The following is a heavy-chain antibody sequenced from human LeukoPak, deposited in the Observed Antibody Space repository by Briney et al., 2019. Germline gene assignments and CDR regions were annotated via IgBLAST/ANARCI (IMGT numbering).Heavy chain of an antibody. J-gene: IGHJ4*02. V-gene: IGHV3-23*01. CDR2: ISGSGGST. D-gene: IGHD3-22*01. CDR1: GFTFSSYA. CDR3: ASPLYDSGDPSDKFDY. Sequence: GGSLRLSCAASGFTFSSYAMSWVRRAPGKGLEWVSAISGSGGSTYYADSVKGRFTISRDNSKNTLYLQMNSLRAEDTAVYYCASPLYDSGDPSDKFDYWGQGTLVTVSS.